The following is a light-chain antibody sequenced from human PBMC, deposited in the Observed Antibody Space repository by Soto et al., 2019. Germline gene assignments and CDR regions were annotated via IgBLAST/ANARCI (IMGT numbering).Light chain of an antibody. V-gene: IGKV1-33*01. CDR2: DAS. CDR3: QPFYTLPPA. CDR1: QDISKY. J-gene: IGKJ2*01. Sequence: DIQMTQSPSSLSASVGDRVTISCQASQDISKYLNWYQQHPWKAPRLLIYDASSLDAGVKSRFSGSGSVTDFTIAIYSLQPEVIARYCYQPFYTLPPAFGQGTKLVIK.